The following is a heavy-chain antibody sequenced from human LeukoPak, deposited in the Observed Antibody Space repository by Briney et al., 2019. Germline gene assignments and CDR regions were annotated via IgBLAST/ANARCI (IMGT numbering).Heavy chain of an antibody. CDR2: IGRSGTTI. V-gene: IGHV3-11*04. J-gene: IGHJ4*02. CDR1: GFTFSDYY. CDR3: ARSGKIYFDWLLDY. D-gene: IGHD3-9*01. Sequence: GGSLRLSCAASGFTFSDYYMSWIRQVPGKGLEWVSYIGRSGTTIHYADSVKGRFTIPWDNAKKSLYLQMNSLRAEDTAVYYCARSGKIYFDWLLDYWGQGTLVTVSS.